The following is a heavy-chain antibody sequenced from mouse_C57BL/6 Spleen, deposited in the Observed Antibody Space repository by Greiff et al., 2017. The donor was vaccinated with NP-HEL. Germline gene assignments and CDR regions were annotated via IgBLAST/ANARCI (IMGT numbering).Heavy chain of an antibody. J-gene: IGHJ4*01. D-gene: IGHD2-1*01. Sequence: EVQLVESGGGLVKPGGSLKLSCAASGFTFSSYAMSWVRQTPEKRLEWVATISDGGSYTYYPDNVKGRFTISRDNAKHNLYLQMSHLKSEDTAMYYCARDGLLGNAMDYWGQGTSVTVSS. CDR1: GFTFSSYA. CDR3: ARDGLLGNAMDY. CDR2: ISDGGSYT. V-gene: IGHV5-4*01.